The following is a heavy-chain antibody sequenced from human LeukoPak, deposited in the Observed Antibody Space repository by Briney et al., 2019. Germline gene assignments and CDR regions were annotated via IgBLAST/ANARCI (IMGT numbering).Heavy chain of an antibody. V-gene: IGHV4-59*08. Sequence: SETLSLTCTVSGGSISSYYWSWIRQPPGKGLEWIGYIYYSGSTNYSPSLKSRVTISVDTSKNQFSLKLSSVSAADTAVYYCARRAGDILTGPNWFDPWGQGTLVTVSS. D-gene: IGHD3-9*01. CDR3: ARRAGDILTGPNWFDP. CDR1: GGSISSYY. J-gene: IGHJ5*02. CDR2: IYYSGST.